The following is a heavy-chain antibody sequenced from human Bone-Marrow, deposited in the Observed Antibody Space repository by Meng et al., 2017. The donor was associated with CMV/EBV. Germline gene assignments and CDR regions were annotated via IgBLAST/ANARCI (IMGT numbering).Heavy chain of an antibody. CDR1: GITVSSSY. CDR2: IYSSGTT. J-gene: IGHJ4*01. D-gene: IGHD3-16*02. CDR3: TRDRLEGDFSGPGV. Sequence: GESLKISCAASGITVSSSYMSWVRQAPGKGLEWVSIIYSSGTTYYADSVKGRFTISRDNARNTLYLEMSSLRAEDTAVYYCTRDRLEGDFSGPGVWGQGTGVTVSS. V-gene: IGHV3-53*01.